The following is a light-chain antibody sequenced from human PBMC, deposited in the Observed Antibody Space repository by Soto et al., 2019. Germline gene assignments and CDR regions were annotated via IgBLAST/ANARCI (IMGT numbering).Light chain of an antibody. Sequence: EIVLTQSPGTLSLSPGERATLSCRASQSVGSRFLAWYQQKPGQAPRLLIYGASNRATGIPGRFSGSGSGTDFTLSISRLEPEDFAVYYCQQSGTSPPVAFGGGTKVEIK. V-gene: IGKV3-20*01. CDR3: QQSGTSPPVA. CDR1: QSVGSRF. CDR2: GAS. J-gene: IGKJ4*01.